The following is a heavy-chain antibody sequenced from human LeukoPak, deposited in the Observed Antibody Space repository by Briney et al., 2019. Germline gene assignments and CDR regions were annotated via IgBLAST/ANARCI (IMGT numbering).Heavy chain of an antibody. J-gene: IGHJ5*02. Sequence: PGGSLRLSCAASGFTVSSNYMSWVRQAPGKGLEWVSIIYRRGNTYYADSVKDGFTISTDNTKNTFYLQRNSLRAEERALYYWAEVRRDWFDPWGQGALVTVSS. D-gene: IGHD1-14*01. CDR1: GFTVSSNY. CDR3: AEVRRDWFDP. V-gene: IGHV3-53*01. CDR2: IYRRGNT.